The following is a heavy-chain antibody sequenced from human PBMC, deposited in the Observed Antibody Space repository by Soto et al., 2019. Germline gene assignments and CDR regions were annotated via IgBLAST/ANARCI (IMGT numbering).Heavy chain of an antibody. J-gene: IGHJ5*02. CDR1: GFTFYNYA. V-gene: IGHV3-23*01. CDR3: AKGESSVSASYFDP. CDR2: ITSSGGT. Sequence: GGSLRLSCEASGFTFYNYAMAWVRQAPGRGLEWVSGITSSGGTYYADAVKGRFTISRDNSENTLYLQMNSLRAEDTAVHYCAKGESSVSASYFDPWGQGTLVTVSS. D-gene: IGHD3-22*01.